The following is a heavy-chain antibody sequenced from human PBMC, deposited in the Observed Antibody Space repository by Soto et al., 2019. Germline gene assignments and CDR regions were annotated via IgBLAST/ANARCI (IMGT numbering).Heavy chain of an antibody. CDR3: AREGGYCSGGSCPHDACDT. Sequence: QVQLVESGGGVVQPGRSLRLSCAASGFTFSSYGMHWVRQAPGKGLEWVAVIWYDGSNKYYADSVKGRFTISRDNSKNTLYLQMNSLRAEDTAVYYCAREGGYCSGGSCPHDACDTWGQGTMVAVSS. J-gene: IGHJ3*02. V-gene: IGHV3-33*01. D-gene: IGHD2-15*01. CDR2: IWYDGSNK. CDR1: GFTFSSYG.